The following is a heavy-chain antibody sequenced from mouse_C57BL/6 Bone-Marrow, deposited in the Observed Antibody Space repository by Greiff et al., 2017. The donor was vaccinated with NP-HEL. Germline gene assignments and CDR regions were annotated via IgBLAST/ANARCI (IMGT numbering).Heavy chain of an antibody. CDR1: GFNIKDDY. D-gene: IGHD2-1*01. CDR3: TFYGNYDY. V-gene: IGHV14-4*01. J-gene: IGHJ2*01. Sequence: EVQLQQSGAELVRPGASVKLSCTASGFNIKDDYMHWVKQRPEQGLEWIGWIDPENGDTEYASKFQGKATITADTSSNTAYLQLSSLTSEDTAVYYCTFYGNYDYWGQGTTLTGSS. CDR2: IDPENGDT.